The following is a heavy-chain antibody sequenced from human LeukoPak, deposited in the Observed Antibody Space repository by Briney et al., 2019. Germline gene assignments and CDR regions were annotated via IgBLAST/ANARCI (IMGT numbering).Heavy chain of an antibody. Sequence: PGGSLGLSCAASGFTFRGYWMHWVRQAPGKGLVWVSRIKSDGSSTTYADSVKGRFTISRDNAKNTLYLQMNSLRGEDTAVYYCTTDPISSSRWNDIWGQGTMVTVSS. V-gene: IGHV3-74*01. CDR2: IKSDGSST. J-gene: IGHJ3*02. D-gene: IGHD6-13*01. CDR1: GFTFRGYW. CDR3: TTDPISSSRWNDI.